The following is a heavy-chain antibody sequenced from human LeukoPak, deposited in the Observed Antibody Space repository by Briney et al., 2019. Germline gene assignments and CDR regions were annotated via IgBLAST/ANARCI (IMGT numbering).Heavy chain of an antibody. CDR2: ISGSGGST. V-gene: IGHV3-23*01. D-gene: IGHD3-3*01. J-gene: IGHJ6*03. CDR1: GFTFSSYA. CDR3: AKGAHYDFWSGLNYYYMDV. Sequence: GESLKISCAASGFTFSSYAMSWVRQAPGKGLEWVSAISGSGGSTYYADSVKGRFTISRDNSKNTLYLQMNSLRAEDTAVYYCAKGAHYDFWSGLNYYYMDVWGKGTTVTVSS.